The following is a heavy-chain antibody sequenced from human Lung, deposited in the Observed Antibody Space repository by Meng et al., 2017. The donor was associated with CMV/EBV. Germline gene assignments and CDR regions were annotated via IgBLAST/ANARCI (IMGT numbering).Heavy chain of an antibody. CDR1: GYNFTTYW. Sequence: GGSXRLXCKPSGYNFTTYWIGWVRQMPGKGLEWMEVIWPDDSDTKYSPSFQGHVTISVDKSISVAYLQWSSLKAADTAVYYCARGDRSYAVDFWGQGTTVTVSS. J-gene: IGHJ6*02. CDR2: IWPDDSDT. D-gene: IGHD3-16*01. CDR3: ARGDRSYAVDF. V-gene: IGHV5-51*01.